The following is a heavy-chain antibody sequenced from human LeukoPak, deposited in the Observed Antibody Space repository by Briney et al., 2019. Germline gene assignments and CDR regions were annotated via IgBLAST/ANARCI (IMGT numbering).Heavy chain of an antibody. CDR1: GFTFSSYW. V-gene: IGHV3-74*01. Sequence: GGSLRLSCAASGFTFSSYWMHWVRQAPGKGLVWVSRINSDGSSTSYADSVKGRFTTSRDNAKNSLYLQMNSLRAEDTAVYYCARVGILRRVPAATLTDAFDIWGQGTMVTVSS. CDR3: ARVGILRRVPAATLTDAFDI. D-gene: IGHD2-2*01. CDR2: INSDGSST. J-gene: IGHJ3*02.